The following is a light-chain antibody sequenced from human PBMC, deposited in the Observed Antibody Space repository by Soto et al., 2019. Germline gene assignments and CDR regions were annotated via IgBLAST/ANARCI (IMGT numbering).Light chain of an antibody. CDR2: DAS. J-gene: IGKJ2*01. Sequence: DIQMTQSPSTLSASVGDRVTITCRASQSIGTWLAWYQHRPGKAPSLLIYDASTLRSGVPSRFSGSGSGTEFTLTISSLQADDFATYYCQQYDNLPPYTFGQGTKLEIK. CDR3: QQYDNLPPYT. V-gene: IGKV1-5*01. CDR1: QSIGTW.